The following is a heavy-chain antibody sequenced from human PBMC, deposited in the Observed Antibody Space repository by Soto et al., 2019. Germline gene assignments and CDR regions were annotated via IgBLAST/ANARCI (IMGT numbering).Heavy chain of an antibody. CDR1: GGTFSSYT. Sequence: GASVKVSCKASGGTFSSYTISWVRQAPGQGLEWMGRIIPILGIANYAQKFQGRVTITADESTSTAYMELSSLRSEDTAVYYCARPEGLSPGAAMVALPAHYYYYGMDVWGQGTTVTVSS. V-gene: IGHV1-69*02. CDR3: ARPEGLSPGAAMVALPAHYYYYGMDV. CDR2: IIPILGIA. J-gene: IGHJ6*02. D-gene: IGHD5-18*01.